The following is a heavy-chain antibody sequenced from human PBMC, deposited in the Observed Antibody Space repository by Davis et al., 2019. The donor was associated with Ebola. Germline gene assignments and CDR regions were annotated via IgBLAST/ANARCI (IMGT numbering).Heavy chain of an antibody. CDR2: IWYDGSNK. CDR3: ARDGHSGSYPTDY. D-gene: IGHD1-26*01. V-gene: IGHV3-33*01. Sequence: GGSLRLSCAASGFTFSSYGMHWVRQAPGKGLEWVAVIWYDGSNKYYADSVKGRFTISRDNSKNTLYLQMNSLRADDTAVYYCARDGHSGSYPTDYWGQGTLVTVSS. J-gene: IGHJ4*02. CDR1: GFTFSSYG.